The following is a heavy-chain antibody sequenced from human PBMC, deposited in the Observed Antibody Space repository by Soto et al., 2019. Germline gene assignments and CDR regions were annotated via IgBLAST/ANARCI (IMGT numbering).Heavy chain of an antibody. Sequence: GGSLRLSCAASGLTFSSSHMNWVRQAPGRGLEWVAYITSSSDTIYYSDSVKGRFTISRDNGKNSLFLQMDSLRDEDTAVYYCARVVVVIPPGYYYAMDVWGQGTTVTVSS. CDR3: ARVVVVIPPGYYYAMDV. J-gene: IGHJ6*02. D-gene: IGHD3-22*01. CDR1: GLTFSSSH. CDR2: ITSSSDTI. V-gene: IGHV3-48*02.